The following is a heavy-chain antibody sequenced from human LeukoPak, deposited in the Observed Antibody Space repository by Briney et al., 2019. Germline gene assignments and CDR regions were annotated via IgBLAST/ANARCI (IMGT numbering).Heavy chain of an antibody. V-gene: IGHV3-48*01. CDR2: ITTTSSTT. D-gene: IGHD6-13*01. J-gene: IGHJ4*02. Sequence: GGSLRLSCAASGFTFSSYWMIWVRQAPGKGLECISYITTTSSTTYYIDSVEGRFTISRDNARNSLYLQMNSLRADHTAVYYCASGPTPGVAAAADYWGQGTLVTVSS. CDR3: ASGPTPGVAAAADY. CDR1: GFTFSSYW.